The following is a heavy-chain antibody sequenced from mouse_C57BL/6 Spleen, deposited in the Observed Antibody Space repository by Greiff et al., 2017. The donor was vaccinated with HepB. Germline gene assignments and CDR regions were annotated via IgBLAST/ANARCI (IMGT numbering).Heavy chain of an antibody. CDR1: GYTFTSYG. CDR2: IYPRSGNT. J-gene: IGHJ2*01. V-gene: IGHV1-81*01. CDR3: ARSYYGSSFDY. Sequence: ESGAELARPGASVKLSCKASGYTFTSYGISWVKQRTGQGLEWIGEIYPRSGNTYYNEKFKGKATLTADKSSSTAYMELRSLTSEDSAVYFCARSYYGSSFDYWGQGTTLTVSS. D-gene: IGHD1-1*01.